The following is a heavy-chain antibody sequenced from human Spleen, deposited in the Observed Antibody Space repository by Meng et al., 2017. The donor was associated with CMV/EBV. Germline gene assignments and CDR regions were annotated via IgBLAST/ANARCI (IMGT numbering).Heavy chain of an antibody. CDR3: AKEQFPGSPSLYGMDV. J-gene: IGHJ6*02. V-gene: IGHV3-30*02. CDR2: IRYDGSNK. D-gene: IGHD6-19*01. Sequence: GGSLRLSCAASGFMFRTYGMHWVRQAPAKGLEWVAFIRYDGSNKYYADSVKGRFTISRDNSKNTLYLQMNIRRAEDTAVYYCAKEQFPGSPSLYGMDVWGQGTTVTVSS. CDR1: GFMFRTYG.